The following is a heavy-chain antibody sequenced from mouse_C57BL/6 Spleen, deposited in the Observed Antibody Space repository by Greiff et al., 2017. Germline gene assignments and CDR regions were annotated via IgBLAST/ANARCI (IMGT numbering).Heavy chain of an antibody. CDR2: IYPRDGST. CDR1: GYTFPDPT. CDR3: ARRDCDSRFYFAY. J-gene: IGHJ2*01. D-gene: IGHD2-12*01. Sequence: QFQLQQSDAELVKPGASVKISCKVSGYTFPDPTIPWMKQRPEQGLEWIGYIYPRDGSTKYNEKFKGKTTLTAAKSSSPAYMQLNNLTSVDSAVYFCARRDCDSRFYFAYWGQGTPLTVSA. V-gene: IGHV1-78*01.